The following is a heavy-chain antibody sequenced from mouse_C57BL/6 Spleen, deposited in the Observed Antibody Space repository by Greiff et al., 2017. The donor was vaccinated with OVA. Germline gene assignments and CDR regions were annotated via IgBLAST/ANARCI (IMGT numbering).Heavy chain of an antibody. CDR3: ARPPLGQGAMDY. CDR2: ISNGGGST. CDR1: GFTFSDYY. D-gene: IGHD4-1*01. V-gene: IGHV5-12*01. J-gene: IGHJ4*01. Sequence: EVQGVESGGGLVQPGGSLKLSCAASGFTFSDYYMYWVRQTPEKRLEWVAYISNGGGSTYYPDTVKGRFTISRDNAKNTLYLQMSRLKSEDTAMYYCARPPLGQGAMDYWGQGTSVTVSS.